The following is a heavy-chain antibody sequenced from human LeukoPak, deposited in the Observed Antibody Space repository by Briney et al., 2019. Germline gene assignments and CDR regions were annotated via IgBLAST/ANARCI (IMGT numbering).Heavy chain of an antibody. D-gene: IGHD3-22*01. CDR3: AKYRTYYYDSSGHD. Sequence: PGGSLRLSCAASGFTVSSNYMSWVRQAPGKGLEWVSAIYSGGSTYYADSVKGRFTISRDNSKNTLYLQMNSLRAEDTAVYYCAKYRTYYYDSSGHDWGQGTLVTVSS. V-gene: IGHV3-53*01. J-gene: IGHJ4*02. CDR1: GFTVSSNY. CDR2: IYSGGST.